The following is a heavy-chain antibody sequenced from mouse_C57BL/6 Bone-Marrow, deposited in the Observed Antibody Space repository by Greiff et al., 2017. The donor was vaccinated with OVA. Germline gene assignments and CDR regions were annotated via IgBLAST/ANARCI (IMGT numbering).Heavy chain of an antibody. V-gene: IGHV1-69*01. Sequence: QVQLQQPGAELVMPGASVKLSCKASGYTFTSYWMHWVKQRPGQGLEWIGEIDPSDSYTNYNQKFKGNSTLTVDKSSSTAYMQLSSLTSEDSAVYYCAGFLYGSSYDWYFDVWGTGTTVTVSS. CDR2: IDPSDSYT. J-gene: IGHJ1*03. D-gene: IGHD1-1*01. CDR1: GYTFTSYW. CDR3: AGFLYGSSYDWYFDV.